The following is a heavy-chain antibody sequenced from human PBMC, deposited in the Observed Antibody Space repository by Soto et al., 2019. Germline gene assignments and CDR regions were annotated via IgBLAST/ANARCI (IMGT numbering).Heavy chain of an antibody. CDR1: GGSFSGYY. J-gene: IGHJ4*02. V-gene: IGHV4-34*01. D-gene: IGHD3-22*01. CDR3: ARGRIRRETYYYDSSGYCFDY. CDR2: INHSGST. Sequence: PSETLSLTCAVYGGSFSGYYWSWIRQPPGKGLEWIGEINHSGSTNYNPSLKSRVTISVDTSKNQFSLKLSSVTAADTAVYYCARGRIRRETYYYDSSGYCFDYWGQGTLVTVSS.